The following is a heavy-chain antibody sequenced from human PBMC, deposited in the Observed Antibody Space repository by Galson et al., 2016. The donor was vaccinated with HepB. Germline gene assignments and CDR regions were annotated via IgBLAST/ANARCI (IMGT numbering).Heavy chain of an antibody. Sequence: SVKVSCKASGYTFTSYDINWVRQATGQGLEWMGWINPNSGTPGYAQKFQGRVTMTRNTSITTAYMELSSLRSEDTAVYYFARGHWNLKPGDYWGQGTLVTVSS. CDR2: INPNSGTP. D-gene: IGHD1-1*01. CDR1: GYTFTSYD. CDR3: ARGHWNLKPGDY. J-gene: IGHJ4*02. V-gene: IGHV1-8*01.